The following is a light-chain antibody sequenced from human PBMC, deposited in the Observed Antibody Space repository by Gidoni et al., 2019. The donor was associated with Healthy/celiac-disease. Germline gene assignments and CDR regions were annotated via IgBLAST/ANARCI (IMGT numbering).Light chain of an antibody. J-gene: IGLJ2*01. V-gene: IGLV3-1*01. CDR3: LAWDSSTVV. Sequence: SYELTQPPSVSVSPGQTASITCSGEKLVDKYACWYQQKPGQSPVLVIYQDSKRPAGIPERFSGSNSGNTATLTISGTQAMDDADYYCLAWDSSTVVFGGGTKLTVL. CDR2: QDS. CDR1: KLVDKY.